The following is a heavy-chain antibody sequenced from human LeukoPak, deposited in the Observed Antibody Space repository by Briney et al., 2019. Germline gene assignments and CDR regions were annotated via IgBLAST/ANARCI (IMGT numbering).Heavy chain of an antibody. J-gene: IGHJ6*02. V-gene: IGHV4-59*01. CDR2: IYYSGST. CDR1: GXSISSYY. Sequence: TSETLSLTCTVSGXSISSYYWSWIRQPPGKGLEWIGYIYYSGSTNYNPSLKSRVTISVDTSKNQFSLKLSSVTAADTAVYYCARTRAGYCSGGSCPDYYYYGMDVWGQGTTVTVSS. CDR3: ARTRAGYCSGGSCPDYYYYGMDV. D-gene: IGHD2-15*01.